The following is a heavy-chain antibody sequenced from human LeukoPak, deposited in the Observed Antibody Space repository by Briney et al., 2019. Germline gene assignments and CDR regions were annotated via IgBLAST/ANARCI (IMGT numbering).Heavy chain of an antibody. D-gene: IGHD6-6*01. CDR3: ATDLQLGGLYFDY. V-gene: IGHV1-24*01. CDR1: GFTLIELS. CDR2: FDPEDGET. Sequence: GASVKVSCKVSGFTLIELSMHWVRQAPGKGLEWMGGFDPEDGETIYAQKFQGRVTMTEDTSTDTAYMELSSLRSEDTAVYYCATDLQLGGLYFDYWGQGTLVTVSS. J-gene: IGHJ4*02.